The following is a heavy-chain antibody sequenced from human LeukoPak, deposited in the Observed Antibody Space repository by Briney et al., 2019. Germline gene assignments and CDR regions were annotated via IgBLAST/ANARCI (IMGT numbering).Heavy chain of an antibody. CDR2: IYSGGST. CDR1: GFTFSSYW. CDR3: AREQIAAQGFDY. D-gene: IGHD6-13*01. Sequence: GGSLRLSCAASGFTFSSYWMSWVRQAPGKGLEWVSVIYSGGSTYYADSVKGRFTISRDNSKNTLYLQMNSLRAEDTAVYYCAREQIAAQGFDYWGQGTLVTVSS. J-gene: IGHJ4*02. V-gene: IGHV3-53*01.